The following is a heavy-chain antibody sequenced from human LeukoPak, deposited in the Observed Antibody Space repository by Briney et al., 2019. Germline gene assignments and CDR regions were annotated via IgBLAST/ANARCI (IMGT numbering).Heavy chain of an antibody. CDR3: ARGFETRFSFDY. V-gene: IGHV1-2*04. Sequence: ASVKVSCKASGYTFTSYGISWVRQAPGQGLEWMGWINPNSGGTNYAQKFQGWVTMTRDTSISTAYMELSRLRSDDTAVYYCARGFETRFSFDYWGQGTLVTVSS. CDR2: INPNSGGT. J-gene: IGHJ4*02. CDR1: GYTFTSYG. D-gene: IGHD3-16*01.